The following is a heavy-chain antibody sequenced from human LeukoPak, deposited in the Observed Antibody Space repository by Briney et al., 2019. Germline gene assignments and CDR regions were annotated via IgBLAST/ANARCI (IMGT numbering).Heavy chain of an antibody. CDR3: ARQPYYDILTGYYYPFDY. Sequence: SETLSLTCTVPGGSISSYYWSWGRPRPGKGVEWGVYIYYSGSANYNPSLKSRVPISVDTSKNQFSLKLSSVTAADTAVYYCARQPYYDILTGYYYPFDYWGQGTLVTVSS. V-gene: IGHV4-59*08. D-gene: IGHD3-9*01. CDR1: GGSISSYY. J-gene: IGHJ4*02. CDR2: IYYSGSA.